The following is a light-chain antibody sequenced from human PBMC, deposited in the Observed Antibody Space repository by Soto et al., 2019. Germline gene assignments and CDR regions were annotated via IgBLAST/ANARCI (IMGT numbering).Light chain of an antibody. V-gene: IGKV3-15*01. J-gene: IGKJ1*01. CDR1: QSVTSY. CDR3: PQYSNWPWT. CDR2: GAS. Sequence: EIVMTQSPATLSVSPGEKATLSCRASQSVTSYLAWYQQTPGQAPRLLIQGASARATDVPARFSGSGSGTEFTLTISSLQSEDFAVYYCPQYSNWPWTFGQGTKVEI.